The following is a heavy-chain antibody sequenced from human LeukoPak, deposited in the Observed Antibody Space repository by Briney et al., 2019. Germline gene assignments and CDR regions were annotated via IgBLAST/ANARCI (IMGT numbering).Heavy chain of an antibody. CDR1: GFTFSSYS. D-gene: IGHD3-10*01. V-gene: IGHV3-48*02. J-gene: IGHJ3*02. Sequence: RSGGSLRLSCVVSGFTFSSYSMNWVRQAPGKGLEWISYISSSSTTIYYADSVKGRFTISRDNAKNSLYLQMNSLRDEDTAVYYCARDRAYAFDNWGQGTMVTVSS. CDR2: ISSSSTTI. CDR3: ARDRAYAFDN.